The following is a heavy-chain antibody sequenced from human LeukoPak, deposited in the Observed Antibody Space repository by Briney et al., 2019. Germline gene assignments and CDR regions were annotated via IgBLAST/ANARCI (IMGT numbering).Heavy chain of an antibody. J-gene: IGHJ6*03. D-gene: IGHD2-2*02. CDR3: ARSKTTDNCSSTSCYIGDYYYYMDV. V-gene: IGHV3-7*01. CDR2: IKQDGSEK. CDR1: GFTFSSYW. Sequence: LSGGPLRLSCAASGFTFSSYWMSWVRQAPGKGLEWVANIKQDGSEKYYVDSVKGRFTISRDNAKNSLYLQMNSLRAEDTAVYYCARSKTTDNCSSTSCYIGDYYYYMDVRGKGTTVTVSS.